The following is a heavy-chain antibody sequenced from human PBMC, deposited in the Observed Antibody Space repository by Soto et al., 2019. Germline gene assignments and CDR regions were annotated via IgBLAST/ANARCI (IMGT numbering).Heavy chain of an antibody. CDR1: GFTFTSSA. D-gene: IGHD6-13*01. CDR3: AAVSAAGISYYYGMDV. CDR2: IVVGSGNT. Sequence: VASVKVSCKASGFTFTSSAMQWVRQARGQRLEWIGWIVVGSGNTNYAQKFRERVTITRDMSTSTAYMELSSLRSEDTAVYYCAAVSAAGISYYYGMDVWGQGTTVTVSS. J-gene: IGHJ6*02. V-gene: IGHV1-58*02.